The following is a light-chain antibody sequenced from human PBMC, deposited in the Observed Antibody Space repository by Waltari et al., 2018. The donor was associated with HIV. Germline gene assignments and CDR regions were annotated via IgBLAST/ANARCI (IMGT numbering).Light chain of an antibody. CDR1: QSLLHSDGETY. J-gene: IGKJ5*01. CDR3: LQTIQVPLT. V-gene: IGKV2D-29*02. Sequence: DIVVTQTPPSLSVTPGQPASISCKSSQSLLHSDGETYLYCYLQKPGQSPQLLIYEVSNRVSGVPDMFSGSGSETDFTQNSGRVEAEDVGIYCCLQTIQVPLTFGHGTRLTMK. CDR2: EVS.